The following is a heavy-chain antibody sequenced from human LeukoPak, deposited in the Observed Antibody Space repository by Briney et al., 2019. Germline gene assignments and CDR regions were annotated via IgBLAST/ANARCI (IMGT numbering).Heavy chain of an antibody. CDR2: IRSKANSYAT. V-gene: IGHV3-73*01. D-gene: IGHD4-4*01. J-gene: IGHJ4*02. Sequence: GGSLKLSCAASGFTFSGSAMHWVRQASGKGLEWVGRIRSKANSYATAYAASVKGRSTISRDDSKNTAYLQMNSLKTEDTAVYYCISFGSKFDYWGQGTLVTVSS. CDR3: ISFGSKFDY. CDR1: GFTFSGSA.